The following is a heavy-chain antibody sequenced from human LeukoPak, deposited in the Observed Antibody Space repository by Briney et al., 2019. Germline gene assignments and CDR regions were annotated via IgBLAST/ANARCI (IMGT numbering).Heavy chain of an antibody. CDR1: GFTFSSNW. CDR3: VRDLGGRSGH. CDR2: INEDGSTT. J-gene: IGHJ4*02. D-gene: IGHD1-26*01. Sequence: GSLRLSCAASGFTFSSNWMHWVRQAPGKGLVWVSRINEDGSTTNYADSVKGRFTISRDNAKNTLYLQMNSLRAEDTAVYYCVRDLGGRSGHWGQGTLVTVSS. V-gene: IGHV3-74*01.